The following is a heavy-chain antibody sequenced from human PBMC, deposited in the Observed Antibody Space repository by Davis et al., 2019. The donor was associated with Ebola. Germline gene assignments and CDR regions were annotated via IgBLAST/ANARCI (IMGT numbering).Heavy chain of an antibody. J-gene: IGHJ4*02. Sequence: PSETLSPTCAVYGGSFSGHYWRWIRQPPGKGLEWIGESTHRGRTSYNPSLKSRATISVDTSKNQFSLKVNSMTAADTAVYYCARSATVTTTALEYWGQGLLVTVSS. V-gene: IGHV4-34*01. CDR3: ARSATVTTTALEY. CDR2: STHRGRT. CDR1: GGSFSGHY. D-gene: IGHD4-17*01.